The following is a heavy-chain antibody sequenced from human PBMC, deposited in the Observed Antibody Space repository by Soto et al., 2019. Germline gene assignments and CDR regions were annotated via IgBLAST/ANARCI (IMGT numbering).Heavy chain of an antibody. J-gene: IGHJ4*02. V-gene: IGHV2-5*02. Sequence: QITLNESGPTLVKPTQTLTLTCTFSGFSLRTRGVAVGWFRQPPGKALEWLALIYWDEDKWYSPSLKSRLTIADDTSKNQVVLTMTNVDPVDTATYYCAHRPRGYAYYFDYWGQGILVTVSS. CDR3: AHRPRGYAYYFDY. CDR2: IYWDEDK. D-gene: IGHD5-12*01. CDR1: GFSLRTRGVA.